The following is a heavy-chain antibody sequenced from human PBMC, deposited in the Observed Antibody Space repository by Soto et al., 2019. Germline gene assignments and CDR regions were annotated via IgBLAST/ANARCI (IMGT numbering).Heavy chain of an antibody. CDR3: VRDCSWDTNGYGSWFYP. CDR1: RGSINTDTYS. V-gene: IGHV4-30-2*01. D-gene: IGHD3-10*01. CDR2: IFHTGNS. J-gene: IGHJ5*02. Sequence: SETLSLTCTVSRGSINTDTYSWSWIRQPPGKGLEWIGFIFHTGNSHYNPSLRGRVTISVDTSKNQFSLDLSSVTAADTAVYYCVRDCSWDTNGYGSWFYPWGQGMLVTVSS.